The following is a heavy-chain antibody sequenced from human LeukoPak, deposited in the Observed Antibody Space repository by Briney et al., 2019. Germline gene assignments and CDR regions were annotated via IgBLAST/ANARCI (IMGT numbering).Heavy chain of an antibody. CDR1: GFTFSSYA. D-gene: IGHD3-22*01. Sequence: GGSLRLSCAASGFTFSSYAMHWVRQAPGKGLEWVAVISYDGSNKYYADSVKGRFTISRDNSKNTLYLQMNSLRAEDTAVYYCAIEYYYDSSGYYTDDYWGQGTLVTVSS. V-gene: IGHV3-30*04. J-gene: IGHJ4*02. CDR3: AIEYYYDSSGYYTDDY. CDR2: ISYDGSNK.